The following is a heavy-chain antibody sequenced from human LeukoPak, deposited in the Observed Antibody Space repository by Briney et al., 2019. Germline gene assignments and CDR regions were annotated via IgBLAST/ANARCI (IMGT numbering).Heavy chain of an antibody. J-gene: IGHJ4*02. CDR2: ISGSGGGT. V-gene: IGHV3-23*01. CDR1: GITLSNYG. CDR3: AKRGVVIRVILVGFHKEAYYFDS. Sequence: GGSLRLSCAVSGITLSNYGMSWVRQAPGKGLEWVAGISGSGGGTHYADSVKGWFTISRDNPKNTLHLQMNSLRAEDTAVYFCAKRGVVIRVILVGFHKEAYYFDSWGQGALVTVSS. D-gene: IGHD3-22*01.